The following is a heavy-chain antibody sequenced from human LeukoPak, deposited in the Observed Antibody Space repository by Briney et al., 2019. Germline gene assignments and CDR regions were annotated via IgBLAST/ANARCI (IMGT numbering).Heavy chain of an antibody. CDR3: TRGYSTRHFPFDS. J-gene: IGHJ4*02. V-gene: IGHV3-20*04. Sequence: GGSLRLSCAASGFNFDDYGMTWVRQIPGKGLEWVAGVNSNGRSAGYAASVRGRFTISRDNTKNSLYLEMGSLRLEDTAFYYCTRGYSTRHFPFDSWGQGTLVTVSS. CDR1: GFNFDDYG. D-gene: IGHD5-18*01. CDR2: VNSNGRSA.